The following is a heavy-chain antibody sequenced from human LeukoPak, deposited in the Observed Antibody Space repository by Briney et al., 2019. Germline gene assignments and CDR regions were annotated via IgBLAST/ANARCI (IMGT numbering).Heavy chain of an antibody. CDR1: GYTFTSYG. CDR3: ARDDQYSGSYHIDY. D-gene: IGHD1-26*01. CDR2: ISAYNGNT. Sequence: GASVKVSCKASGYTFTSYGISWVRQAPGQGLEWMGWISAYNGNTNYAQKLQGRVTMTTDTSTSTAYMELRSLRSDDTAVYYCARDDQYSGSYHIDYWGQGTLVTVSS. V-gene: IGHV1-18*01. J-gene: IGHJ4*02.